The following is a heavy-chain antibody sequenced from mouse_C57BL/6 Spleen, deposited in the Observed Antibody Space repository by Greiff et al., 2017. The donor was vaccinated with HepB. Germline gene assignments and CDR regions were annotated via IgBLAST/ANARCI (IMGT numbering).Heavy chain of an antibody. CDR3: ARGLLPPRIHFDY. CDR2: IDPNSGGT. V-gene: IGHV1-72*01. Sequence: QVQLKQPGAELVKPGASVKLSCKASGYTFTSYWMHWVQQRPGRGLEWIGRIDPNSGGTKYNEKFKSKATLTVDKPSSTAYMQLSSLTSEDSAVYYCARGLLPPRIHFDYWGQGTTLTVSS. D-gene: IGHD1-1*01. J-gene: IGHJ2*01. CDR1: GYTFTSYW.